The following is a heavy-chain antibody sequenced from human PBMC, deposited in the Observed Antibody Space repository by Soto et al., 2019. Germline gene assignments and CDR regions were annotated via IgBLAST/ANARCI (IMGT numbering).Heavy chain of an antibody. CDR1: GFTFSSYA. CDR3: AKGPRSGYGVHYGY. V-gene: IGHV3-23*01. D-gene: IGHD5-12*01. J-gene: IGHJ4*02. Sequence: GGSLRLSCAASGFTFSSYAMSWVRRAPGKGLEWVSAISGSGGSTYYADSVKGRFTISRDNSKNTLYLQMNSLRAEDTAVYYCAKGPRSGYGVHYGYWGQGTLVTVSS. CDR2: ISGSGGST.